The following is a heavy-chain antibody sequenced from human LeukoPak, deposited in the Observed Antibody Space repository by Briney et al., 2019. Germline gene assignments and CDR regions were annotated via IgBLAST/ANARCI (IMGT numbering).Heavy chain of an antibody. D-gene: IGHD2-15*01. V-gene: IGHV1-2*02. CDR1: GYTFTANY. CDR2: INPNSGGT. CDR3: TRAAYCSGGSCSDWFDP. J-gene: IGHJ5*02. Sequence: ASVKVSCKASGYTFTANYMYWVRQAPGQGLEWMGWINPNSGGTNYAQKFQGRVTMTRDTSISTAYMELGRLRSDDTAVYYCTRAAYCSGGSCSDWFDPWGQGTLVTVSS.